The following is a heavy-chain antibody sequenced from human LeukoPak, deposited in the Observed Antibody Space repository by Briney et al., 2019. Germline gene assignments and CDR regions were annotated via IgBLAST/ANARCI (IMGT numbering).Heavy chain of an antibody. V-gene: IGHV4-59*01. D-gene: IGHD1-26*01. Sequence: PSETLSLTCTVSGGSISSYYWTWIRQPPGKGREGIGYIYYSGSTNYNPSLKSRVTISVDTSKNQFSLKLTSVTAADTAVYYCARGVNSGYFDYCGQGTLVTVSS. CDR3: ARGVNSGYFDY. J-gene: IGHJ4*02. CDR2: IYYSGST. CDR1: GGSISSYY.